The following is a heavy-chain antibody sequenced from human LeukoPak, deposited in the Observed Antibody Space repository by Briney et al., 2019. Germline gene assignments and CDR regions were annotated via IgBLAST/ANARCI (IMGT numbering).Heavy chain of an antibody. D-gene: IGHD5/OR15-5a*01. CDR3: ATHVLCDSNHYSYWFDP. CDR1: GASINSHW. Sequence: ASETLSLTCSVSGASINSHWWSWIRKPPGRGLEWIAYIHHSGETNYNPSLKSRVTISLDTSKNQVSLTLTSVTAADTAVYFCATHVLCDSNHYSYWFDPWGQGTLVTVSS. CDR2: IHHSGET. V-gene: IGHV4-59*08. J-gene: IGHJ5*02.